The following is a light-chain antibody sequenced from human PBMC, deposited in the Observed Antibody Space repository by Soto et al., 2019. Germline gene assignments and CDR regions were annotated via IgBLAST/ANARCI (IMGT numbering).Light chain of an antibody. CDR1: QSVSNNY. CDR3: QQYGSSGT. V-gene: IGKV3-20*01. Sequence: EIVLTQSPGTLSLSPWERATLSCRASQSVSNNYLAWYQQKPGPAPRLLIYGASNRATGIPDRFSGSGSGTDFTLTISRLEPEDFAVYYCQQYGSSGTFGQGTKVDI. CDR2: GAS. J-gene: IGKJ1*01.